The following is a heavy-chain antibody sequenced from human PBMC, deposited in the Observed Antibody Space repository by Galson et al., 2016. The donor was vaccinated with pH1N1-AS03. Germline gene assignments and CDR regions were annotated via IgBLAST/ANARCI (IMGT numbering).Heavy chain of an antibody. CDR1: GFSLTTSGVG. CDR3: AHSVITTVREPSYHFES. CDR2: LYWDDDQ. J-gene: IGHJ4*02. V-gene: IGHV2-5*02. Sequence: PALVKPTQTLTLTCTFSGFSLTTSGVGVAWIRQPPGKALEWLALLYWDDDQRYSPSLKSRLTITKDTSKNQVVLTLTNMDPVDTATYYCAHSVITTVREPSYHFESWGQGALFTVSS. D-gene: IGHD3-10*01.